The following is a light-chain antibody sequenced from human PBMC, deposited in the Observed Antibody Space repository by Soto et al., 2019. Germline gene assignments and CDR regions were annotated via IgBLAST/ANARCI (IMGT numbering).Light chain of an antibody. J-gene: IGLJ3*02. CDR3: SSYAGSNNVV. V-gene: IGLV2-8*01. CDR2: EVS. CDR1: SSDVGGYNY. Sequence: QSALTQPPSASGSPGQSVTISCTGTSSDVGGYNYVSWYQQHPGKAPKIMISEVSKRPSGVPDRFSGSKSGNTSSLTGSGLQAEDEADYYCSSYAGSNNVVFGGGTKLTVL.